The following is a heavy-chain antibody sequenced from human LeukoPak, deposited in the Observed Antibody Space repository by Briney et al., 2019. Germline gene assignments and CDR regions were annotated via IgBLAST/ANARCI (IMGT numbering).Heavy chain of an antibody. D-gene: IGHD4-23*01. Sequence: GGSLRLSCAASGFTFDDYGMSWVRQAPGKGLEWVSGINWNGGSTGYADSVKGRFTISRDNAKNSLYLQMNSLRAEDTAVYYCARGGGNSAIDYWGQGTLVTVSS. CDR1: GFTFDDYG. J-gene: IGHJ4*02. CDR2: INWNGGST. V-gene: IGHV3-20*04. CDR3: ARGGGNSAIDY.